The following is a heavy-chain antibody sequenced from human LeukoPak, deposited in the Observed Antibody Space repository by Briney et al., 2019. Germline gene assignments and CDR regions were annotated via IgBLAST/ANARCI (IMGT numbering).Heavy chain of an antibody. CDR3: AREDSSGYDY. J-gene: IGHJ4*02. CDR2: INPNSGGT. CDR1: EYTFTGYY. V-gene: IGHV1-2*02. D-gene: IGHD3-22*01. Sequence: GASVKVSCKASEYTFTGYYMHWVRQAPGQGLEWMGWINPNSGGTNYAQNFQGRVTMTRDTSISTAYMEVSRLRSDDTAVYYCAREDSSGYDYWGQGTLVTVSS.